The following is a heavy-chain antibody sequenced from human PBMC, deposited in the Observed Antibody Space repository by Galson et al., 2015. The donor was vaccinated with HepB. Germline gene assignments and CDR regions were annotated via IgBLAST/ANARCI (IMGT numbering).Heavy chain of an antibody. J-gene: IGHJ4*02. CDR1: EFTFRNYG. CDR3: CGGNRGDS. V-gene: IGHV3-30*03. CDR2: ISAEGRNE. Sequence: SLRLSCAASEFTFRNYGMHWVRQAPGKGLEWVADISAEGRNEHYGDSVRGRFTISRDNSKSTLYLQMNSLGPDDTAMYYCCGGNRGDSWGQGTLVTVSS. D-gene: IGHD4-23*01.